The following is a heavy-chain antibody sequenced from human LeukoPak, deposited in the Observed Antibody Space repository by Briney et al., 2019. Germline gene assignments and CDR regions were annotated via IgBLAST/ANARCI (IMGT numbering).Heavy chain of an antibody. D-gene: IGHD5-12*01. Sequence: GGSLRLSCAVSGFTFSSYGMHWVRLAPGQGLEWVAVIWYDGSNKYYTDSVKGRFTISRDNSDNTLYLQMNSLRAEDTAVYYCARDPHSGYDSVFDYWGQGTLVTVSS. V-gene: IGHV3-33*01. CDR3: ARDPHSGYDSVFDY. J-gene: IGHJ4*02. CDR2: IWYDGSNK. CDR1: GFTFSSYG.